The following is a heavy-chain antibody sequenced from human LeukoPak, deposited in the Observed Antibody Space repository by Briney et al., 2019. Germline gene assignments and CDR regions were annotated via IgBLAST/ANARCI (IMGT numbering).Heavy chain of an antibody. V-gene: IGHV6-1*01. CDR2: TYYRPKWYN. CDR3: ARADLEEQLRWFDP. J-gene: IGHJ5*02. D-gene: IGHD6-6*01. CDR1: GDRVSSKSAT. Sequence: SQTLSLTCAISGDRVSSKSATWNWIRQSPSRGLEWLGRTYYRPKWYNDYAVSVKSRITINPDTSKNQFSLQRDSVTPEDTAVYYCARADLEEQLRWFDPWGQGTLVTVSS.